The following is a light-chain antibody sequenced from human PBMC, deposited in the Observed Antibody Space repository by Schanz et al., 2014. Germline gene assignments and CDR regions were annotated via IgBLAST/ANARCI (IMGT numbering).Light chain of an antibody. J-gene: IGKJ4*01. CDR3: QQRTSWPLT. CDR2: GAS. CDR1: QSLTGNY. Sequence: EIVLTQSPATLSLSPGERATLSCGASQSLTGNYLAWYQQKRGQAPRLLIDGASTRASGIPDRFSGSGSGADFTLTISSLEPEDFAVYYCQQRTSWPLTFGGGTKVEIK. V-gene: IGKV3D-20*02.